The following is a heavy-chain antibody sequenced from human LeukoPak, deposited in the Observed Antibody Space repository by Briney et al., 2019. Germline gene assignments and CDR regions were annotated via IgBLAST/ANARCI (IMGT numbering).Heavy chain of an antibody. D-gene: IGHD6-19*01. J-gene: IGHJ4*02. CDR1: GGSFSGYY. CDR2: INHSGST. Sequence: PSETLSLTCAVYGGSFSGYYWSWIRQPPGKGLEWIGEINHSGSTNYNPSLKSRVTISVDTSKNQFSLKLSSVTAADTAVYYCARGTRSGWYRYWGQGTLVTVSS. CDR3: ARGTRSGWYRY. V-gene: IGHV4-34*01.